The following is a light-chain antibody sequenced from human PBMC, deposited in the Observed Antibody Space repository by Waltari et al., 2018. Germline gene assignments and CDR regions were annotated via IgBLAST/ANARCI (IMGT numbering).Light chain of an antibody. CDR3: LVWHSTIDHQGV. V-gene: IGLV3-21*04. CDR1: TIGSNS. Sequence: SYVVTQSPSVSVAPGETARPTCAGDTIGSNSVHYYKQRPGQAPVLVISYDSDRPSGIPERFSGSNSGNTATLTISWVEAEDEADYYCLVWHSTIDHQGVFGGGTKLTVL. CDR2: YDS. J-gene: IGLJ2*01.